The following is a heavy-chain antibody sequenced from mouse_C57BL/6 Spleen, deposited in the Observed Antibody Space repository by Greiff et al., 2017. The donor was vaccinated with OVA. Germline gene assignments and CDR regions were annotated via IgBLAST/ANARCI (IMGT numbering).Heavy chain of an antibody. Sequence: VQLQQSGPELVKPGASVKISCKASGYSFTGYYMNWVKQSPEKSLEWIGEINPSTGGTTYNQKFKAKATLTVDKSSSTAYMQLKSLTSEDSAVYYCARSSTGTAWFAYWGQGTLVTVSA. D-gene: IGHD4-1*01. J-gene: IGHJ3*01. V-gene: IGHV1-42*01. CDR1: GYSFTGYY. CDR2: INPSTGGT. CDR3: ARSSTGTAWFAY.